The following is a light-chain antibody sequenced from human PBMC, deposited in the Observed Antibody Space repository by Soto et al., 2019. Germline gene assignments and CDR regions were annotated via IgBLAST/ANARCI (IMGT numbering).Light chain of an antibody. V-gene: IGKV3-15*01. CDR3: QQYNNLLIT. Sequence: EIVMTQSPATLSVSPGERATLSCRASQSVSGNLAWYQQKPGQAPRLLIYGASTRATGIPARFSGSVSGTEFTLTISSLQSEDFAVYYCQQYNNLLITFGQGTRLEIK. CDR2: GAS. CDR1: QSVSGN. J-gene: IGKJ5*01.